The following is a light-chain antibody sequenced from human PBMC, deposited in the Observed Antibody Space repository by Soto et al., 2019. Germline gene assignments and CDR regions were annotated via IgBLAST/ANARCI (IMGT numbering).Light chain of an antibody. CDR3: SSYTSSSPLV. CDR1: SSDVGGYNY. CDR2: EVV. V-gene: IGLV2-14*01. J-gene: IGLJ1*01. Sequence: QSALTQPASVSGSPGQSITISCTGTSSDVGGYNYVSWYQHHPGKAPKLMIYEVVNRPSGVSNRFSGSKSGITASLTISGLQAYDEADYYCSSYTSSSPLVFGTGTKLTVL.